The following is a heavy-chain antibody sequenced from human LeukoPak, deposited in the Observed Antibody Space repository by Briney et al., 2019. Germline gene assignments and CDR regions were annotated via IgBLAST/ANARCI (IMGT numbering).Heavy chain of an antibody. CDR2: IIPMFGTA. CDR3: ARGTFTGDPTHWFDP. V-gene: IGHV1-69*05. D-gene: IGHD2-15*01. CDR1: GGTFSSYA. J-gene: IGHJ5*02. Sequence: SVKVSCKASGGTFSSYAISWVRQAPGQGLEWMGRIIPMFGTANYAQKFQGRVTITTDESTSTAYMELSSLRSEDTAVYYCARGTFTGDPTHWFDPWGQGTLVTVSS.